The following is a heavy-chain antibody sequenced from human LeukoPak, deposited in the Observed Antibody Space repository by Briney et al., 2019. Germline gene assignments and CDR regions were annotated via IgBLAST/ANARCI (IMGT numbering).Heavy chain of an antibody. CDR2: ISSSSSTI. Sequence: GGSLRLSCAASGFTFSSYWMSWVRQAPGKGLEWVSYISSSSSTIYYADSVKGRFTISRDNAKNSLYLQMNSLRAEDTAVYYCARLMEGARSHAFDIWGQGTMVTVSS. D-gene: IGHD1-26*01. CDR1: GFTFSSYW. J-gene: IGHJ3*02. CDR3: ARLMEGARSHAFDI. V-gene: IGHV3-48*01.